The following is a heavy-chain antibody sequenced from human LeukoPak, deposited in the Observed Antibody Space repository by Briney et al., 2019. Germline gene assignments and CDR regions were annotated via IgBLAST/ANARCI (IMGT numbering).Heavy chain of an antibody. CDR2: ISSSGSTI. Sequence: PGGSLRLSCAASGFTFSSYEMNWVRQAPGKGLEWVSYISSSGSTIYYADSVKGRFTISRDNAKNSLYLQMNSLRAEDTAVYYCARDQKSDFWSGYYFSYYYYGMDVWGQGATVTVSS. CDR3: ARDQKSDFWSGYYFSYYYYGMDV. V-gene: IGHV3-48*03. D-gene: IGHD3-3*01. CDR1: GFTFSSYE. J-gene: IGHJ6*02.